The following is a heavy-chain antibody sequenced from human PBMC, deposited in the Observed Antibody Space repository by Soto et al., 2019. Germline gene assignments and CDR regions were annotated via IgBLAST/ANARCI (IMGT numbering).Heavy chain of an antibody. CDR1: GYTFTDYY. CDR3: ARGDSTDCSNGVCSFFYNHDMDV. CDR2: IDPNSGDT. J-gene: IGHJ6*02. Sequence: ASVKVSCKASGYTFTDYYMHWVRQAPGQGLEWMGWIDPNSGDTYSPQKFQGKVTMTTDTSISTASMELTRLTSDDTAIYYCARGDSTDCSNGVCSFFYNHDMDVWGQGTTVTVSS. D-gene: IGHD2-8*01. V-gene: IGHV1-2*02.